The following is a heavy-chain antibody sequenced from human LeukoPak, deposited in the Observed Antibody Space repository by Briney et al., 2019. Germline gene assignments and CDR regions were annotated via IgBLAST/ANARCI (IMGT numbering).Heavy chain of an antibody. CDR2: INHSGST. CDR3: ARGQTRLRRDGYNPFFDY. V-gene: IGHV4-34*01. CDR1: GGSFSGYY. J-gene: IGHJ4*02. D-gene: IGHD5-24*01. Sequence: SETLSLTCAVYGGSFSGYYWSWICQPPGKGLEWIGEINHSGSTNYNPSLKSRVTISVDTSKNQFSLKLSSVTAADTAVYYCARGQTRLRRDGYNPFFDYWGQGTLVTVSS.